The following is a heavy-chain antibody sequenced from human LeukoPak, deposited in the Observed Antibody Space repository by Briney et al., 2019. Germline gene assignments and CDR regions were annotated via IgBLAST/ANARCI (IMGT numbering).Heavy chain of an antibody. D-gene: IGHD5-18*01. CDR1: GFTFSSYA. J-gene: IGHJ6*02. Sequence: GGSLRLSCAASGFTFSSYAMSWVRQAPGKGLEWVAVISYDGSNKYYADSVKGRFTISRDNSKNTLYLQMNSLRAEDTAVYYCARDSSYGVWYYGMDVWGQGTTVTVSS. CDR2: ISYDGSNK. CDR3: ARDSSYGVWYYGMDV. V-gene: IGHV3-30-3*01.